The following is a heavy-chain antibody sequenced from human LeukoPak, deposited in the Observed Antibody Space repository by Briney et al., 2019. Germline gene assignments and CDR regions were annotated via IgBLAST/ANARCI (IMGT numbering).Heavy chain of an antibody. J-gene: IGHJ4*02. CDR1: GFTFSSYS. CDR2: ISSSSTI. V-gene: IGHV3-48*01. D-gene: IGHD5-12*01. CDR3: AILASNIVATIVDY. Sequence: GGSLRLSCAASGFTFSSYSMNWVRQAPGKGLEWVSYISSSSTIYYADSVKGRFTISRDNAKNSLYLQMNSLRAEDTAVYYCAILASNIVATIVDYWGQGTLVTVSS.